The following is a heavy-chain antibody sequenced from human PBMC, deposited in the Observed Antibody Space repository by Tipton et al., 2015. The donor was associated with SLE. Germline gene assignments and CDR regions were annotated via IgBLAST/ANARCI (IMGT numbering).Heavy chain of an antibody. D-gene: IGHD4-11*01. V-gene: IGHV4-31*03. CDR2: ISYSGST. Sequence: TLSLTCTVSGGSISSGGYYWSWIRQSPGKGLEWIGYISYSGSTNYNSSLKSRLTISVDTSKNQFSLKLSSVTAADTAVYYCARRGLTTPTFDYWGQGTLVTVSS. CDR1: GGSISSGGYY. CDR3: ARRGLTTPTFDY. J-gene: IGHJ4*02.